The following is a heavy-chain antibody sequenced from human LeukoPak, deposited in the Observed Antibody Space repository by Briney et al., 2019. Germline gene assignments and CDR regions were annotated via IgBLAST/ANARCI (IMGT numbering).Heavy chain of an antibody. D-gene: IGHD3-22*01. CDR1: GFTFNNYW. CDR3: ARALESSGYWFRY. CDR2: IKQDGSEK. Sequence: GGSLRLSCEVSGFTFNNYWMSWVRQAPGKGPEWVANIKQDGSEKYYVDSVKGRFTIYRDNAKKSLYLQMNNLRAEDTAVYYCARALESSGYWFRYWGQGTLVTVSS. J-gene: IGHJ4*02. V-gene: IGHV3-7*01.